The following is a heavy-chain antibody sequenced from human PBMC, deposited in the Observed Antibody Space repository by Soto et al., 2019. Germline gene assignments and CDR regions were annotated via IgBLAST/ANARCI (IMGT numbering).Heavy chain of an antibody. V-gene: IGHV1-8*01. J-gene: IGHJ4*02. D-gene: IGHD3-10*01. CDR3: ARAPSFSSFGVIDY. CDR2: MNPNSGNT. CDR1: GYTFTSYD. Sequence: QVQLVQSGAEVKKPGASVKVSCKASGYTFTSYDINWVRQATGQGLEWMGWMNPNSGNTGYAQKFQGRVTMTRNTSRSTAYRELSSLRSEDTAVYYCARAPSFSSFGVIDYWGQGTLVTVSS.